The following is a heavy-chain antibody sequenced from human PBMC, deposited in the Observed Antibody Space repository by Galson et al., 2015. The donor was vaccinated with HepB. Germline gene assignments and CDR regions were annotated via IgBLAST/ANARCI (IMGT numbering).Heavy chain of an antibody. CDR1: GFTFSSYG. CDR3: AKFYGADLLWFGELWD. V-gene: IGHV3-23*01. J-gene: IGHJ4*02. CDR2: ISGSGGNT. Sequence: SLRLSCAASGFTFSSYGMSWVRQAPGKGLEWVSTISGSGGNTYYADSAKGRFTISRDNSKNTLYLQMNSLRDEDTAVYYCAKFYGADLLWFGELWDWGQGTLVTVSS. D-gene: IGHD3-10*01.